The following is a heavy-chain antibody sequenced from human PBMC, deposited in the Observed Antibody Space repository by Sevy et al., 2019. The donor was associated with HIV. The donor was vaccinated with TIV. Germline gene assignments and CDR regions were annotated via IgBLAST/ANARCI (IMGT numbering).Heavy chain of an antibody. CDR1: GYSISSDYY. CDR3: ARAIGTQVAGLYYFDY. V-gene: IGHV4-38-2*01. Sequence: SQILSLTCAVSGYSISSDYYWGWIRQPPGKGLEWIGSIYHSGYSYYNPSLKSRVTISVDTSKNQFSLKLSSVTAADTAVYYCARAIGTQVAGLYYFDYWGQGTLVTVSS. J-gene: IGHJ4*02. CDR2: IYHSGYS. D-gene: IGHD6-19*01.